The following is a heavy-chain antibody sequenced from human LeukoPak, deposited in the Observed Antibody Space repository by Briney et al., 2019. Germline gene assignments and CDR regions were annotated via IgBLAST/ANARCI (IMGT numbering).Heavy chain of an antibody. CDR1: GGSIRSYY. CDR2: IYYSGST. Sequence: SETLSLTCTVSGGSIRSYYWTWIRQPPGKGLEWIGHIYYSGSTNYNPSLKSRVSISVDTSKNQISLKLTSITAADTAFYYCARVRGGTYNHYFDYWGQGTLVTVSS. V-gene: IGHV4-59*01. J-gene: IGHJ4*02. D-gene: IGHD1-1*01. CDR3: ARVRGGTYNHYFDY.